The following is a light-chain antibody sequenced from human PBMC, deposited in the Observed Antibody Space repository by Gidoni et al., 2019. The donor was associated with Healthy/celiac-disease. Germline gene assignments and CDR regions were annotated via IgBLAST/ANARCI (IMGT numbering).Light chain of an antibody. V-gene: IGKV1-5*03. J-gene: IGKJ1*01. CDR3: QQYNSYSWT. CDR1: QSIRAW. Sequence: DIQMTQSPSTLSASVGDRVTITCRASQSIRAWLAWYQQKPGKAPKLLIYKASSLESGVPSRFSGSGSGTEFTLTISSLQPDDFATYYCQQYNSYSWTFGQXTKVEIK. CDR2: KAS.